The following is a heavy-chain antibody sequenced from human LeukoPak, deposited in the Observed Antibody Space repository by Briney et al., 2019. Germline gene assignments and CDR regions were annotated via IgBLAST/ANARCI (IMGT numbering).Heavy chain of an antibody. CDR2: MNPNSGNT. D-gene: IGHD3-9*01. V-gene: IGHV1-8*01. CDR1: GYTFTSYD. Sequence: ASVKVSCKASGYTFTSYDINWVRQATGQGLEWMGWMNPNSGNTGYAQKFQGRVTMTRNTSISTAYMELSSLRSEDTAVYYCARIPSYYDILTGYPAFRLYYYGMDVWGQGTTVTVSS. CDR3: ARIPSYYDILTGYPAFRLYYYGMDV. J-gene: IGHJ6*02.